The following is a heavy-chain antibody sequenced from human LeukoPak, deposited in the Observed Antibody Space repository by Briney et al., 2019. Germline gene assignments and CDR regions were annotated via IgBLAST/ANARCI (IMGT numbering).Heavy chain of an antibody. D-gene: IGHD2-2*01. CDR3: AKEAIGVSGSTSHFDY. CDR2: ISGSGGST. J-gene: IGHJ4*02. Sequence: GGSLRLSCAASGFTFSSDAMSWVRQAPGKGLEWVSAISGSGGSTYYADSVKGRFTISRDNSKNTLYLQMNSLRAEDTAVYYCAKEAIGVSGSTSHFDYWGQGTLVTVSS. V-gene: IGHV3-23*01. CDR1: GFTFSSDA.